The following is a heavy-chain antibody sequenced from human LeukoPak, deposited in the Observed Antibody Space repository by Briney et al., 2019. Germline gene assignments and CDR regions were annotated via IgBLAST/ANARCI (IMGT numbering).Heavy chain of an antibody. V-gene: IGHV4-30-2*01. CDR2: IYHSGST. CDR1: GGSISSGGYS. Sequence: PSQTLSLTCAVSGGSISSGGYSWSWIRQPPGKGLEWIGYIYHSGSTYYNPSLKSRVTISVDRSKNQFSLKLSSVTAADTAVYYCARHPLKDTVAADYWGQGTLVTVSS. J-gene: IGHJ4*02. D-gene: IGHD5-12*01. CDR3: ARHPLKDTVAADY.